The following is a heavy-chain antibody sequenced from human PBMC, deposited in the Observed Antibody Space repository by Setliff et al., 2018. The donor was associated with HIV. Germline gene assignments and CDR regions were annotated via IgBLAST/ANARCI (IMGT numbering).Heavy chain of an antibody. J-gene: IGHJ3*02. Sequence: EASVKVSCKASGYFFNNYGIAWVRQAPGQGLEWMGWISGFNGNTNYAQILQGRVTVTTDTSTSTAYMELRSLRSDDTAVYYCARAGGFCNAATCLRGYDAFDIWGQGTTVTVS. CDR2: ISGFNGNT. CDR3: ARAGGFCNAATCLRGYDAFDI. CDR1: GYFFNNYG. V-gene: IGHV1-18*01. D-gene: IGHD2-15*01.